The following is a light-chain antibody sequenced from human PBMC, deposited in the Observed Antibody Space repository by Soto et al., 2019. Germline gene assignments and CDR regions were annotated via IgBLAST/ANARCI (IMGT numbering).Light chain of an antibody. Sequence: QSALTQPPSASGSPGQSVTISCTGTSSDVGGYNYVSWYQQHPGKAPKLMIYEVTKRPSGIPDRFSGSKSGNTVSLTVSGLQAEDAADYYCSSYAGSNNVIFGGGTKLTVL. CDR3: SSYAGSNNVI. J-gene: IGLJ2*01. V-gene: IGLV2-8*01. CDR1: SSDVGGYNY. CDR2: EVT.